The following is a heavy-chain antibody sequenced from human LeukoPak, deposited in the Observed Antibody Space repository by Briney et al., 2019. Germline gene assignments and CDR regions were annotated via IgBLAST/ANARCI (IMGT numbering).Heavy chain of an antibody. CDR2: IRSKTNSYAT. CDR1: GFTFSGSG. CDR3: TRQSGLSAYYMDV. Sequence: PGGSLRLSCAASGFTFSGSGMHWVRQASGKGLEWVGRIRSKTNSYATAYAASVKGRFTISRDDSKNTAYLQMNSLKTEDTAVYYCTRQSGLSAYYMDVWGKGTTVTVSS. J-gene: IGHJ6*03. D-gene: IGHD3-10*01. V-gene: IGHV3-73*01.